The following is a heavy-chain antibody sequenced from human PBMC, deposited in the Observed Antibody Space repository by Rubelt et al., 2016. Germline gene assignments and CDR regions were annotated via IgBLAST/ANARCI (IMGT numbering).Heavy chain of an antibody. V-gene: IGHV1-69*04. Sequence: QVQLVQSGAEVKKPGSSVKVSCKASGGTFSSYAISWVRQAPGQGLEWMGRIIPILGIANYAQKFQGRVTMTADKSTGTAYMELSSLRSEDTAVYYCARRDGYNWDDAFDIWGQGTMVTVSS. D-gene: IGHD5-24*01. CDR2: IIPILGIA. CDR1: GGTFSSYA. CDR3: ARRDGYNWDDAFDI. J-gene: IGHJ3*02.